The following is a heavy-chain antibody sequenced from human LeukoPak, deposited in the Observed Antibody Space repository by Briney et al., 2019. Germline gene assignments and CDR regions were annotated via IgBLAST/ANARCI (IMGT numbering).Heavy chain of an antibody. J-gene: IGHJ6*03. CDR2: INHSGST. Sequence: PSETLSLTCAVYGGSFSGYYWSWIRQPPGKGLEWIGEINHSGSTNYNPSLKSRVTISVDTSKNQFSLKLSSVTAADTAVYYCARVLGAYCGGDCYSSSYYYYYMDVWGKGTTVTVSS. D-gene: IGHD2-21*02. CDR1: GGSFSGYY. V-gene: IGHV4-34*01. CDR3: ARVLGAYCGGDCYSSSYYYYYMDV.